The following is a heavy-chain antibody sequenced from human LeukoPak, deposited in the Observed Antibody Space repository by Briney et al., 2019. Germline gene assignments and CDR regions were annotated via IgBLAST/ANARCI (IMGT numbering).Heavy chain of an antibody. CDR2: IIPIFGTA. Sequence: SVKVSCKASGGTFSSYAISWVRQAPGQGLERMGGIIPIFGTANYAQKFQGRVTITADKSTSTAYMELSSLRSEDTAVYYCARHPRNVYCSSTSCYAGYYFDYWGQGTLVTVSS. CDR1: GGTFSSYA. V-gene: IGHV1-69*06. CDR3: ARHPRNVYCSSTSCYAGYYFDY. J-gene: IGHJ4*02. D-gene: IGHD2-2*01.